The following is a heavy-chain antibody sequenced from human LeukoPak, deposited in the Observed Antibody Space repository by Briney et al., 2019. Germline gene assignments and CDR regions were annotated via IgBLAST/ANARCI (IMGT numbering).Heavy chain of an antibody. CDR3: ARDPSIVLMVYSWFDP. CDR2: IIPILGIA. D-gene: IGHD2-8*01. Sequence: SVKVSCKASVGTFSSYAISWVRQAPGQGLEWMGRIIPILGIANYAQKFQGRVTITADKSTSTAYMELSSLRSEDTAVYYCARDPSIVLMVYSWFDPWGQGTLVTVSS. CDR1: VGTFSSYA. J-gene: IGHJ5*02. V-gene: IGHV1-69*04.